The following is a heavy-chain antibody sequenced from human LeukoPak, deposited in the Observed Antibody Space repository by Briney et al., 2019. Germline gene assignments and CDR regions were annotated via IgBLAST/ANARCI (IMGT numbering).Heavy chain of an antibody. J-gene: IGHJ6*03. V-gene: IGHV4-4*07. CDR1: GGSISSYY. CDR3: ARDSTSSSAYYYYMDV. D-gene: IGHD6-6*01. Sequence: SETLSLTCTVSGGSISSYYWSWIRQPAGKGPEWIGRIYSSGSTNYNPSLKSRVTMSVDTSKNQFSLNLSSVTAADTAVYYCARDSTSSSAYYYYMDVWGKGTTVTVSS. CDR2: IYSSGST.